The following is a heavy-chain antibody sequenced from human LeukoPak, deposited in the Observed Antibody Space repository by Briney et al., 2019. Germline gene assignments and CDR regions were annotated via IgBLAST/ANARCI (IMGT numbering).Heavy chain of an antibody. CDR1: GYTFTTYG. J-gene: IGHJ6*02. CDR3: AWSRDGYNFSPFLDV. V-gene: IGHV1-18*01. D-gene: IGHD5-24*01. CDR2: ISVYNGNT. Sequence: ASVKVSFKASGYTFTTYGISWVRQAPGQGLEWLGRISVYNGNTNYAQKLQGRVTMTTDTSASTAYMELRSLRSDDTAVYYCAWSRDGYNFSPFLDVWGQGTTVTVSS.